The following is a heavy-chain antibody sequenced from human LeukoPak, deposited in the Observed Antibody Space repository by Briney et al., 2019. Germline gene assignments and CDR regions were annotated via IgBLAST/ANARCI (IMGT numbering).Heavy chain of an antibody. CDR1: GYSFTSYW. CDR3: ARSYCSSTSCYNTGYYYYMDV. CDR2: IYPGDSDT. V-gene: IGHV5-51*01. J-gene: IGHJ6*03. Sequence: GESLKISCKGSGYSFTSYWIGWVRQMPGKGLEWMGIIYPGDSDTRYSPSFQGQVTISADKSIGTAYLQWSSLKASDTAMYYCARSYCSSTSCYNTGYYYYMDVWGKGTTVTVSS. D-gene: IGHD2-2*02.